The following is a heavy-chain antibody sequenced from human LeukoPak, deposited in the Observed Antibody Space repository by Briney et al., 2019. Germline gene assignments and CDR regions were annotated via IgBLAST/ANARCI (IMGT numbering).Heavy chain of an antibody. CDR2: ISSSSYI. V-gene: IGHV3-21*01. CDR3: ATNYKAVAGSFDY. Sequence: GGSLRLSCAASGLTFSTFGMTWVRQAPGKGLEWVSSISSSSYIYYADSVKGRFTISRDNAKNSLYLQMNSLRAEDTAVYYCATNYKAVAGSFDYWGQGTLVTVSS. J-gene: IGHJ4*02. CDR1: GLTFSTFG. D-gene: IGHD6-19*01.